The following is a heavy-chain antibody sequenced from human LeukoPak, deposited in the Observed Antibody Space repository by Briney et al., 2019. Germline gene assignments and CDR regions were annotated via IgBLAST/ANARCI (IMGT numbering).Heavy chain of an antibody. CDR1: GFTFSSYV. CDR2: IRSDGGST. Sequence: GGSLRLSCSASGFTFSSYVMQWVRQAPGKGLEYVSAIRSDGGSTYYADSMKGRFTISRDNVKNSLYLQMNSLRAEDTAIYYCARVLAAAGWDWGQGTPVTVSS. D-gene: IGHD6-13*01. V-gene: IGHV3-64*04. J-gene: IGHJ4*02. CDR3: ARVLAAAGWD.